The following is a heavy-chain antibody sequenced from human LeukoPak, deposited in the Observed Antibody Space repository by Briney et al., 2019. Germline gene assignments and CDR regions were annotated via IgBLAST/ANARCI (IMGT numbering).Heavy chain of an antibody. CDR3: ARHQPPLHYYDSSGYYYNWFDP. CDR1: GGSISSSSYY. V-gene: IGHV4-39*01. CDR2: IYYSGST. J-gene: IGHJ5*02. Sequence: SETLSLTCTVSGGSISSSSYYWGWIRQPPGKGLEWIGSIYYSGSTYYNPSLKSRVTISVDTSKNQFSLKLSSVTAADTAVYYCARHQPPLHYYDSSGYYYNWFDPWGQGTLVTVSS. D-gene: IGHD3-22*01.